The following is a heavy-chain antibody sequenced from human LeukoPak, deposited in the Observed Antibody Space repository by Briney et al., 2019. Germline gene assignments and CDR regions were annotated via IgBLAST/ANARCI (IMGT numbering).Heavy chain of an antibody. CDR1: GFTFDDYA. V-gene: IGHV3-9*01. CDR2: ISWNSGSI. J-gene: IGHJ4*02. Sequence: GGSLRLSCAASGFTFDDYAMPWVRQAPGKGLEWVSGISWNSGSIGYADSVKGRFTISRDNAKNSLYLQMNSLRAEDTALYYCAKVERSGSYDYWGQGTLVTVSS. D-gene: IGHD1-26*01. CDR3: AKVERSGSYDY.